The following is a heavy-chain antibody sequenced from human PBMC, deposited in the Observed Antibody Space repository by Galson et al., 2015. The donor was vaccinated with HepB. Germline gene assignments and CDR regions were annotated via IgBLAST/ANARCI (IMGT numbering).Heavy chain of an antibody. V-gene: IGHV4-31*03. J-gene: IGHJ4*02. Sequence: TLSLTCTVSGGSISSGGYYWSWIRQHPGKGLEWIGYIYYSGSTYYNPSLKSRVTISVDTSKNQFSLKLSSVTAADAAVYYCARDMVSGFDYWGQGTLVTVSS. CDR1: GGSISSGGYY. CDR2: IYYSGST. CDR3: ARDMVSGFDY. D-gene: IGHD3-10*01.